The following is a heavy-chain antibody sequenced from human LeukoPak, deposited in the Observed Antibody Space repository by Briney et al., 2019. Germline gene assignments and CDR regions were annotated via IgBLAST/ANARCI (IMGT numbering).Heavy chain of an antibody. D-gene: IGHD3-22*01. Sequence: GRSLRLSCAASGFAFDDYAMHWVRQAPGKGLEWVSGISWNSGSIGYADSVKGRFTISRDNAKNSLYLQMNSLRAEDTALYYCAKANGHSSGSIDYWGQGTLVTVSS. CDR3: AKANGHSSGSIDY. J-gene: IGHJ4*02. V-gene: IGHV3-9*01. CDR1: GFAFDDYA. CDR2: ISWNSGSI.